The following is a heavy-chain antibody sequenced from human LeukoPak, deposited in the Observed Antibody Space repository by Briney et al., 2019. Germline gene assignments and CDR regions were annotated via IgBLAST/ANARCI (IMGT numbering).Heavy chain of an antibody. CDR2: IYTSGST. CDR1: GGSISSGSYY. Sequence: SQTLSLTCTVSGGSISSGSYYWSWIRQPAGKGLEWIGRIYTSGSTNYNPSLKSRVTISVDTSKNQFSLKLSSVTAADTAVYYCARAGGSGWVAFYDYWGQGTLVTVSS. J-gene: IGHJ4*02. D-gene: IGHD6-19*01. CDR3: ARAGGSGWVAFYDY. V-gene: IGHV4-61*02.